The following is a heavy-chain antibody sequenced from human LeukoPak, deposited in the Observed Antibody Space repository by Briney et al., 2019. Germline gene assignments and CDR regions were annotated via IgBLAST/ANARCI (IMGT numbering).Heavy chain of an antibody. J-gene: IGHJ4*02. CDR3: ARDCSHYCSSTSCSFYFDY. Sequence: VASVKVSCKASGYTFTNYGITWVRQAPGQGLEWMGWISAYNGNTRCAQKFQGGVTMTTDTSTSTAYLELRSLRSDDTAIYYCARDCSHYCSSTSCSFYFDYWGQGTLVTVSS. CDR2: ISAYNGNT. CDR1: GYTFTNYG. V-gene: IGHV1-18*01. D-gene: IGHD2-2*01.